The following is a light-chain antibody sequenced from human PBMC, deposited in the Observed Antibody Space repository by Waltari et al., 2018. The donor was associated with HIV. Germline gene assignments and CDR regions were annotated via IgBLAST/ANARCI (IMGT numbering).Light chain of an antibody. CDR1: SSNIENAN. Sequence: QSFLTQPPSASGTPGQTVTISCSGSSSNIENANVYWYQQLPGMTPKLLIYKNFRRPSGVPDRVAASKSGTSASLTISGLRSADEADYYCVGWDSSLSAYVFGAGTKVAVL. V-gene: IGLV1-47*01. CDR2: KNF. J-gene: IGLJ1*01. CDR3: VGWDSSLSAYV.